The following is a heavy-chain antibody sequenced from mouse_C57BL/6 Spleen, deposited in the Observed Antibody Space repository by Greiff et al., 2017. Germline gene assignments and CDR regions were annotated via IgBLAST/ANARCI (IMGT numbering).Heavy chain of an antibody. Sequence: EVQRVESGPELVKPGASVKIPCKASGYTFTDYNMDWVKQSHGKSLEWIGDINPNNGGTIYNQKFKGKATLTVDKSSSTAYMELRSLTSEDTAVYYCARSYYGSSYPYYFDYWGQGTTLTVSS. CDR1: GYTFTDYN. V-gene: IGHV1-18*01. J-gene: IGHJ2*01. CDR3: ARSYYGSSYPYYFDY. D-gene: IGHD1-1*01. CDR2: INPNNGGT.